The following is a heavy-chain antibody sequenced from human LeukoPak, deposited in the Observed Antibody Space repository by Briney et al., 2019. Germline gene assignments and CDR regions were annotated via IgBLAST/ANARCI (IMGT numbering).Heavy chain of an antibody. CDR3: ARDAPPYSGYDLRFDY. CDR1: GYTFTSYY. J-gene: IGHJ4*02. CDR2: INPSGGST. V-gene: IGHV1-46*01. Sequence: ASVKVSCKASGYTFTSYYMHWVRQAPGQGLEWMGIINPSGGSTSHAQKFQGRVTMTRDTSTSTVYMELSSLRSEDTAVYYCARDAPPYSGYDLRFDYWGQGTLVTVSS. D-gene: IGHD5-12*01.